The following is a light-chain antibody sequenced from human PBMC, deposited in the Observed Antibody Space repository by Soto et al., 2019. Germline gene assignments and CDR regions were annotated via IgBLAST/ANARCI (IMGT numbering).Light chain of an antibody. CDR1: QSISGN. Sequence: EIVMTQSPATLSVSPGERATLSCRASQSISGNLAWYQQKPGQAPRLLIYGASTRATGIPARFSGSGSGTEFTLTIRSLQSEDCAVYYCQRYNNWPRTFAQGTKVEIK. CDR3: QRYNNWPRT. J-gene: IGKJ1*01. V-gene: IGKV3-15*01. CDR2: GAS.